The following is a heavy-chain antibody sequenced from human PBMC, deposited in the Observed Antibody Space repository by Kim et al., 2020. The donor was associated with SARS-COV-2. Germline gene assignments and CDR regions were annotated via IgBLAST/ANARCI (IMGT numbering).Heavy chain of an antibody. V-gene: IGHV4-34*01. D-gene: IGHD5-12*01. CDR3: AREPPIYSGYGGFHYYYMDV. CDR1: GGSFSGYY. Sequence: SETLSLTCAVYGGSFSGYYWSWIRQPPGKGLEWIGEINHSGSTNYNPSLKSRVTISVDTSKNQFSLKLSSVTAADTAVYYCAREPPIYSGYGGFHYYYMDVWGKGTTVTVSS. J-gene: IGHJ6*03. CDR2: INHSGST.